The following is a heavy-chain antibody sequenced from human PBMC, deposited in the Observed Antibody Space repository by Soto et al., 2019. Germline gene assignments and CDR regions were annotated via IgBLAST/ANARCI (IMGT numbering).Heavy chain of an antibody. CDR3: ARGVGATTDY. Sequence: QVQLQESGPGLVKPSQTLSLPCTVSGGSISSGGYYWSWVRQHPGKGLEWIGYIYYSGSTYSNPSHKSRVTISVDTSKNQFALKLSSVTAADRAVYYCARGVGATTDYWGQGTLFTVSS. D-gene: IGHD1-26*01. CDR1: GGSISSGGYY. CDR2: IYYSGST. J-gene: IGHJ4*02. V-gene: IGHV4-31*03.